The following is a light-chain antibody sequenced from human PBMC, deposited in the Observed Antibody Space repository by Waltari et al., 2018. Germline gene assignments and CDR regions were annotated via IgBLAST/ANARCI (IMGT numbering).Light chain of an antibody. Sequence: SVLTQPPSVSAAPGQRVTISCSGSHSNIGIHYVSWYQQFPAATPKLRIYENNRRPPGIPDRFSGSKSDTSATLDISGLQTGDEAHYYCGTWDSSLSDGRLFGGGTKLTVL. V-gene: IGLV1-51*02. CDR2: ENN. J-gene: IGLJ3*02. CDR1: HSNIGIHY. CDR3: GTWDSSLSDGRL.